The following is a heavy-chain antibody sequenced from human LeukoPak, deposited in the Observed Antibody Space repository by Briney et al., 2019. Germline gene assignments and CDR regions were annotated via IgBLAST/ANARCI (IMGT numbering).Heavy chain of an antibody. CDR2: ITGSGTNR. CDR1: AFTFSSYA. CDR3: VIWGDYDVLTGYYVPDY. J-gene: IGHJ4*02. D-gene: IGHD3-9*01. V-gene: IGHV3-23*01. Sequence: HPGGSLRLSCVASAFTFSSYAMSWVRQAPGKGLEWVSAITGSGTNRYYADSLKGRFTTSRDNSKNTVFLQMNSLRHEDTAIYYCVIWGDYDVLTGYYVPDYWGQGTLVTVAS.